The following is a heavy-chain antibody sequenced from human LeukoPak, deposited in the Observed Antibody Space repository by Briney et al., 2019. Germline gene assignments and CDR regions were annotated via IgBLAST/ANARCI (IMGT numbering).Heavy chain of an antibody. CDR3: ARSIEVVVITPFDY. J-gene: IGHJ4*02. V-gene: IGHV3-21*01. D-gene: IGHD3-22*01. CDR2: ISSSSIYV. CDR1: GFSFGTYS. Sequence: GGSLRLSCAGSGFSFGTYSMNWVRQAPGKGLEWVSSISSSSIYVNYADSVKGRFTISRDNAKNSLYLQMNSLRGEDTAVYYCARSIEVVVITPFDYWGQGTLVTVSS.